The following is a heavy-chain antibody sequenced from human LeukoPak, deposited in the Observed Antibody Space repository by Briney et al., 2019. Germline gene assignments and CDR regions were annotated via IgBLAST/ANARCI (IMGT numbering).Heavy chain of an antibody. CDR3: AKDTSIGRYCTNGVCSPFDY. CDR2: ISDTGATS. V-gene: IGHV3-23*01. D-gene: IGHD2-8*01. J-gene: IGHJ4*02. CDR1: GFTFSSYA. Sequence: PGGSLRLSCAGSGFTFSSYAMSWVRQAPAKGLEWVSAISDTGATSYDADSVKGRFTISRDNSRSTLYLQMNSLRAEDTAIYYCAKDTSIGRYCTNGVCSPFDYWGQGTLVTVSS.